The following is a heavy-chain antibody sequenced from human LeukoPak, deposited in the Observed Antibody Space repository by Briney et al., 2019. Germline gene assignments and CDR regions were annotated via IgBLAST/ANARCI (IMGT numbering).Heavy chain of an antibody. J-gene: IGHJ4*02. D-gene: IGHD6-13*01. CDR3: ANSAAVGTFY. CDR1: GFTFSSYA. V-gene: IGHV3-23*01. Sequence: GGSLRLSCAASGFTFSSYAMSWVRQAPGKGLEWVSAISGSGGSSTYYADSVKGRFTISRDNSKNTLCLQMNSLRAENTAVYYCANSAAVGTFYWGQGTLVTVSS. CDR2: ISGSGGSST.